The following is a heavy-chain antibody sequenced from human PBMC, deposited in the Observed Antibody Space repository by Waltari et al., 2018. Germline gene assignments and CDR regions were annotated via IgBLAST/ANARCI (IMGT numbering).Heavy chain of an antibody. D-gene: IGHD2-2*01. V-gene: IGHV1-2*02. CDR2: IKPKSGDA. CDR3: AIDDSYSTSSDYYYYAMDV. J-gene: IGHJ6*02. Sequence: QVQLVQSGAEVKKPGASVKVSCKASGYTFSGYYMHWVRQAPGQGLEWMGWIKPKSGDANYARKFQGRVTMAGDTSISTAYMELRSLTSDDTAVYYCAIDDSYSTSSDYYYYAMDVWGQGTTVIVSS. CDR1: GYTFSGYY.